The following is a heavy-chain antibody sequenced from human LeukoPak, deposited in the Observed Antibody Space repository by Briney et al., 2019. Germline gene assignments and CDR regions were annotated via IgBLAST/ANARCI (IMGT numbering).Heavy chain of an antibody. CDR3: ATVPDSGGWYLTDS. V-gene: IGHV1-24*01. CDR2: FDPEDGET. CDR1: GYTLTELS. D-gene: IGHD6-19*01. J-gene: IGHJ5*01. Sequence: ASVKVSCKVSGYTLTELSMHWVRQAPGKGLEWRGGFDPEDGETIYAQKFQGRVTMTEDTSTDTAYMELSSLRSEDTAVYYCATVPDSGGWYLTDSWGQGTLVTVSS.